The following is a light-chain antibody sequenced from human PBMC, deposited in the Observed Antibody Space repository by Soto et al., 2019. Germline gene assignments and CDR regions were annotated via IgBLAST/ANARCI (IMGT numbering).Light chain of an antibody. Sequence: EIVLTQSPGTLSLSPGERATLSCRASQSVSSSYLAWYQQKPGQAPRLLIYDASSRATGIPDRFSGNGSGTDFTLTISRLEPEDFAVYYGQQYGSSPWTFGQETKVEIK. J-gene: IGKJ1*01. CDR2: DAS. CDR3: QQYGSSPWT. V-gene: IGKV3-20*01. CDR1: QSVSSSY.